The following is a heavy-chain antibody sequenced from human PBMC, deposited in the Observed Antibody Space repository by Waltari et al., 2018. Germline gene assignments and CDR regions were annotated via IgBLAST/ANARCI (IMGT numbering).Heavy chain of an antibody. D-gene: IGHD4-17*01. J-gene: IGHJ4*02. CDR2: MNPDSGNT. CDR3: AREFYYSDAFTGV. CDR1: GYSFTSFD. Sequence: VQLVQSGAEVKKPGASVTVSCKASGYSFTSFDIYWVRQAAGQGLEWMGWMNPDSGNTGYAEKFQGRVTMTRDTSISTAYMELSSLRSEDTAVYYCAREFYYSDAFTGVWGQGTLVTVSS. V-gene: IGHV1-8*01.